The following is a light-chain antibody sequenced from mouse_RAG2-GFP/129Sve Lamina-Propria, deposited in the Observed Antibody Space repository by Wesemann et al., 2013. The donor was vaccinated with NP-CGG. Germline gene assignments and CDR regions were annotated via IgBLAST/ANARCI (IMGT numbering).Light chain of an antibody. J-gene: IGKJ1*01. CDR1: QDVGTA. CDR2: WAS. V-gene: IGKV6-23*01. Sequence: DIVMTQSHKFMSTSVGDRVSITCKASQDVGTAVAWYQQKPGQSPKLLIYWASTRHTGVPDRFTGSGSGTDFTLTISNVQSEDLADYFCQQYYSYPWTFGGGTKLEIK. CDR3: QQYYSYPWT.